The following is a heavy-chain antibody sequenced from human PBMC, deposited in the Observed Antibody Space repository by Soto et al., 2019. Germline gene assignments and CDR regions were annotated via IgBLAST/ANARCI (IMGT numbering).Heavy chain of an antibody. Sequence: PSQTLSLTCAISGDSVSSNSAAWNWIRQSPSRGLEWLGRTYYRSKVYNDYAVSVKSRITIKPDTSKNQFSLQLNSVTPEDTAVYPCPRAWPNSSGWYLFDPWGQRSLVTVAS. V-gene: IGHV6-1*01. CDR1: GDSVSSNSAA. D-gene: IGHD6-19*01. J-gene: IGHJ5*02. CDR3: PRAWPNSSGWYLFDP. CDR2: TYYRSKVYN.